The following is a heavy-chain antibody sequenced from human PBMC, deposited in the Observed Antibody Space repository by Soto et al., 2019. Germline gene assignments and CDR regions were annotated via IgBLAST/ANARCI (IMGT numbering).Heavy chain of an antibody. CDR3: ARVVRRYLGNHDAFDI. V-gene: IGHV3-21*01. CDR2: ISSSSSYI. J-gene: IGHJ3*02. D-gene: IGHD1-1*01. CDR1: GFTFSSYS. Sequence: EVQLVESGGGLVKPGGSLRLSCAASGFTFSSYSMNWVRQAPGKGLEWVSSISSSSSYIYYADSVKGRFTISRDNAKNSLYLQMNSLRAEDTAVYYCARVVRRYLGNHDAFDIWGQGTMVTVSS.